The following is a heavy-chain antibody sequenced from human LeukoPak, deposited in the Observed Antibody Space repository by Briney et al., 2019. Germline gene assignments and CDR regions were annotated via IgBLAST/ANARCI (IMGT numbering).Heavy chain of an antibody. D-gene: IGHD2-15*01. CDR1: GFTFNRYN. V-gene: IGHV3-21*01. J-gene: IGHJ5*02. Sequence: GGSLRLSCAASGFTFNRYNMNGGRRAPGKGLEWVSSISTSSSYIYYADSVRGRFTISRDNAKNSLYLQMNSLRAEDTAVYSCARGADGVSSNSRGWFDPWGQGTLVTVSS. CDR3: ARGADGVSSNSRGWFDP. CDR2: ISTSSSYI.